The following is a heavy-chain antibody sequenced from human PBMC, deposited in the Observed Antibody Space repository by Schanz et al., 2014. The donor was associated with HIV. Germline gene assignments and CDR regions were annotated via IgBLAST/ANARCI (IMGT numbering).Heavy chain of an antibody. CDR2: ISAYNGNT. D-gene: IGHD1-26*01. Sequence: QVHLVQSGAEVKKPGASVKVSCKASGYTFISYGITWVRQAPGQGLKWMGWISAYNGNTNYAQKVQGRVTMTTDTSTSTAYMELRSLTSDDTAVYYCARDRPVIVGATRADGGTDFDYWGQGTLVTVSS. CDR1: GYTFISYG. J-gene: IGHJ4*02. V-gene: IGHV1-18*01. CDR3: ARDRPVIVGATRADGGTDFDY.